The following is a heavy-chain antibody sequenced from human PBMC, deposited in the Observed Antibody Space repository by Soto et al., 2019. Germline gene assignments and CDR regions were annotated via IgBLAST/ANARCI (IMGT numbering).Heavy chain of an antibody. CDR1: GFTVSDHY. V-gene: IGHV3-11*06. D-gene: IGHD3-22*01. CDR2: ISGSGTYT. CDR3: ARSSGWRQVVGYKYGLDV. J-gene: IGHJ6*02. Sequence: QVQLVESGGGLVKPGGSLRLSCAVSGFTVSDHYMTWIRQAPGKGLEWVSYISGSGTYTNYAEYVKGRFIISRDIAKKSLWMQISSLSAEDTAVYYCARSSGWRQVVGYKYGLDVWGQGTAVTVSS.